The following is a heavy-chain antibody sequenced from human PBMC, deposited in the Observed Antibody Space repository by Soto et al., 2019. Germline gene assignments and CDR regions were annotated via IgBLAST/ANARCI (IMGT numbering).Heavy chain of an antibody. CDR3: AKDRGTYGSSYYFDS. D-gene: IGHD3-10*01. CDR1: GFSFSRYG. J-gene: IGHJ4*02. CDR2: LSYDGRDK. Sequence: QVQLVESGGGVVQPGRSLRLSCAASGFSFSRYGMHWVRQAPGKGLEWVAVLSYDGRDKHYADSVKGRFTISRDNSKNTLYLQMNSLRAEDTAVYYCAKDRGTYGSSYYFDSWGQGTLVTVS. V-gene: IGHV3-30*18.